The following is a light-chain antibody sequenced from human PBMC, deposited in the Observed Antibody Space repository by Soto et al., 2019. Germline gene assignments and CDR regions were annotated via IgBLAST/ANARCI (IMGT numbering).Light chain of an antibody. J-gene: IGKJ4*01. CDR3: LQDDSYPLT. CDR2: GAS. V-gene: IGKV1-6*01. Sequence: AIQMTQSPSSLSASVGDRVTITCRASQGIRNDLGWYQQKPGKAPKLLIYGASSLQSDVPSRFSGSGSGTDFTLTISSLQPKDFATYYCLQDDSYPLTFGGGTKVEIK. CDR1: QGIRND.